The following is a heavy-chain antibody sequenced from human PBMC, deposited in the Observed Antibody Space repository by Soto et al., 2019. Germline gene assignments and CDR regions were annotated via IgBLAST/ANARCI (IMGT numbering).Heavy chain of an antibody. Sequence: EVQLVESGGGLVQPGGSLRLSCAASGFTFSSYSMNWVRQAPGKGLEWVSYISSSSSTIYYADSVKGRFTISRDNAKNSLYLQMNSLRAEDTAVYYCARDQPTRAFDIWGQGTMVTVSS. CDR3: ARDQPTRAFDI. V-gene: IGHV3-48*01. CDR1: GFTFSSYS. CDR2: ISSSSSTI. J-gene: IGHJ3*02.